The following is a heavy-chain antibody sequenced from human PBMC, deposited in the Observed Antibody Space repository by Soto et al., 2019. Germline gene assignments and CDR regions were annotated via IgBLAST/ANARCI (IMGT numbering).Heavy chain of an antibody. Sequence: ASVKVSCKASGYTFTSYGISWVRQAPGQGLEWMGWISAYNGNTNYAQKLQGRVTMTTDTSTSTAYMELRSLRSDDTAVYYCARGELSSSWYGPYYYGMDVWGQGTTVTVSS. CDR2: ISAYNGNT. CDR1: GYTFTSYG. J-gene: IGHJ6*02. D-gene: IGHD6-13*01. V-gene: IGHV1-18*04. CDR3: ARGELSSSWYGPYYYGMDV.